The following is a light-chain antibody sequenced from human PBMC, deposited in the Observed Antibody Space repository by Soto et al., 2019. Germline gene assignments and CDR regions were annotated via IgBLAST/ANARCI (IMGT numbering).Light chain of an antibody. J-gene: IGLJ3*02. CDR2: EVS. Sequence: QSALTQPASVSGSPGQSITIACTGTSSDVGGYEYVSWYQQHPGKAPKRMIYEVSNRPSGVSNRFSGSKSGNTASLAISGLQAEDEADYFCSSYTSSTTRVFGGGTKVPVL. CDR1: SSDVGGYEY. CDR3: SSYTSSTTRV. V-gene: IGLV2-14*01.